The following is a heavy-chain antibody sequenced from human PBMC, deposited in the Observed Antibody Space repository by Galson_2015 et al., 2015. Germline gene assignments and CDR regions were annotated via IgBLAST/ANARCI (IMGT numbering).Heavy chain of an antibody. CDR1: GFTVSNNH. Sequence: SLRLSCAASGFTVSNNHMSWVRQAPGKGLEWVSIIYSGDSTYYADSVKGRFTISRDNSKNTLYLQLNNLRTEDTAVYFCAYGSGTYSSPFIDYWGQGTLVTVSS. CDR3: AYGSGTYSSPFIDY. J-gene: IGHJ4*02. V-gene: IGHV3-53*01. D-gene: IGHD3-10*01. CDR2: IYSGDST.